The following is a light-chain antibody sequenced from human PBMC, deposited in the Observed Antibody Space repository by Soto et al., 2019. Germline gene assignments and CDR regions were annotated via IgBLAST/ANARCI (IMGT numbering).Light chain of an antibody. CDR3: LQDHDYPRT. V-gene: IGKV1-6*01. CDR2: AAS. Sequence: AIQLTQSPSSLSASVGDRVIITCRASQAIRNELSWYQQKPGKASELLIHAASTLQTGVPSRFSGGGSGTDFTLTINGLQPEDFATYYCLQDHDYPRTFGQGSKVEI. J-gene: IGKJ1*01. CDR1: QAIRNE.